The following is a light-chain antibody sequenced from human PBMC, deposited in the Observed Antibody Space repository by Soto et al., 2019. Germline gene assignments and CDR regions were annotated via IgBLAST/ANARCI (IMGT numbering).Light chain of an antibody. CDR3: TSYTTSLYV. V-gene: IGLV2-14*01. CDR2: DLT. CDR1: SVDIGGHKY. J-gene: IGLJ1*01. Sequence: QSVLTQPASVSGSPGQSITISCSGSSVDIGGHKYVSWYQQHPGKAPKLIIYDLTNRPSGVSNRFSGSKSGNTASLTISGLQAEDEADYYCTSYTTSLYVFGSGTKVTVL.